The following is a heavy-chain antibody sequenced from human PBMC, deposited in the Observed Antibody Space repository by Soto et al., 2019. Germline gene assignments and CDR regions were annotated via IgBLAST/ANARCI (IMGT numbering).Heavy chain of an antibody. CDR3: ARDLEYSSGWYQFDY. CDR1: GFTFSTYW. J-gene: IGHJ4*02. V-gene: IGHV3-64*01. CDR2: ISSNGGST. D-gene: IGHD6-19*01. Sequence: GGSLRLSCAASGFTFSTYWMNWVRQAPGKGLEWVSDISSNGGSTYYANSVKGRFTISRDNTKNTLYLQMGSLRAEDMAVYYCARDLEYSSGWYQFDYWGQGTLVTVSS.